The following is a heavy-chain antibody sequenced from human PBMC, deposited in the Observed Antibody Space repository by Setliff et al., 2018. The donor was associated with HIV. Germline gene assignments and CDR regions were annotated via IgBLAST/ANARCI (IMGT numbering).Heavy chain of an antibody. D-gene: IGHD6-19*01. CDR2: IHHSGST. J-gene: IGHJ4*02. Sequence: SETLSLTCTVSYGSISGHYWTWIRQPPGKGLEWIGYIHHSGSTNYNPSLKSRVTILVDTSKNQFSLKLYSVTAADTAVYYCARVLSNGWSGGVDYWGQGTLVTVSS. CDR1: YGSISGHY. CDR3: ARVLSNGWSGGVDY. V-gene: IGHV4-59*08.